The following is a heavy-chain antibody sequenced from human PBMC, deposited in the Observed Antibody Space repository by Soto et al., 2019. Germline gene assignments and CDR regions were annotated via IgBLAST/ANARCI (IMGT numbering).Heavy chain of an antibody. CDR2: IRGSGGAT. Sequence: EVQLLESGGGLVQPGGSLRLSCAASGFTLSSYDMGWVRQAPGRGLEWISLIRGSGGATFHADSVEGRLTISRDISKNTLYLQMNSLRAEDSAVYYCATDRGDNAGYPAFDIWGQGTMVTVSS. CDR1: GFTLSSYD. D-gene: IGHD3-9*01. V-gene: IGHV3-23*01. J-gene: IGHJ3*02. CDR3: ATDRGDNAGYPAFDI.